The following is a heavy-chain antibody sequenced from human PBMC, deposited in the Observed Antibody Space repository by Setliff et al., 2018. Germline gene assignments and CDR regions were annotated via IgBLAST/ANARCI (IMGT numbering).Heavy chain of an antibody. J-gene: IGHJ4*02. CDR1: GSTFSDHH. CDR3: TRDTTSGWMLTN. V-gene: IGHV3-11*01. Sequence: LRLSCATSGSTFSDHHMDWVRQAPGKGLEWVSYISSSGSTIYYADSVKGRFTISRDNAKNSLYLQMNSLRAEETAVYYCTRDTTSGWMLTNWGQGTLVTVSS. CDR2: ISSSGSTI. D-gene: IGHD6-25*01.